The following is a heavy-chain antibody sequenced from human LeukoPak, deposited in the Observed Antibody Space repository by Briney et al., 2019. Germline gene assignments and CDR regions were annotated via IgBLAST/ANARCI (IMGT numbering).Heavy chain of an antibody. CDR1: GFTFSSYS. J-gene: IGHJ3*02. CDR2: IRYDGSNK. Sequence: QSGGSLRLSCAASGFTFSSYSMNWVRQAPGKGLEWVAFIRYDGSNKYYADSVKGRFTISRDNSKNTLYLQMNSLRAEDTAVYYCAKDNSLYGSRDAFDIWGQGTMVTVSS. CDR3: AKDNSLYGSRDAFDI. V-gene: IGHV3-30*02. D-gene: IGHD3-10*01.